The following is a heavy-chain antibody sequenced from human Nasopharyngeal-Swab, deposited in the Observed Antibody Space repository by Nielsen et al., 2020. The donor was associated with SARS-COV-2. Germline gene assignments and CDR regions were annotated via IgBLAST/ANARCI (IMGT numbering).Heavy chain of an antibody. Sequence: SETLSLTCTVSGGSISSSSYYWGWIRQPPGKGLEWIGSIYYSGSTYYNPSLKSRVTISVDTSKNQFSLKLSSVTAADTAVYYCARQERQWLELQPHYFDYWGRGTLVTVSS. V-gene: IGHV4-39*01. CDR1: GGSISSSSYY. CDR3: ARQERQWLELQPHYFDY. D-gene: IGHD6-19*01. J-gene: IGHJ4*02. CDR2: IYYSGST.